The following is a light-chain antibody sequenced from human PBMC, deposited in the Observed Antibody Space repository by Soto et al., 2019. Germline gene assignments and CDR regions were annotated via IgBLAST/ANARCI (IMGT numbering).Light chain of an antibody. CDR1: QSVLHSSNNKNY. V-gene: IGKV4-1*01. J-gene: IGKJ1*01. CDR3: QQYYTTPWT. CDR2: WAS. Sequence: IVMTQSPDSLAVSLGERATINCNSSQSVLHSSNNKNYLTWYQQKPGQSLKLLIYWASTRESGVPDRFSGSGSATDFTLTISSLQAEDVAVYYCQQYYTTPWTFGQGTKLDIK.